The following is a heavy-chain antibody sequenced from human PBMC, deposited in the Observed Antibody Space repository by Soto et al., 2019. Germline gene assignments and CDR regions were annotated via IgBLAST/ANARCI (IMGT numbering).Heavy chain of an antibody. CDR1: GLTFSDYS. V-gene: IGHV3-7*03. CDR3: ARDFSDDAFDL. J-gene: IGHJ3*01. CDR2: IKQDGSEK. Sequence: VGSLRLSCAASGLTFSDYSMSWVRQAPGKGLEWVAKIKQDGSEKLYVGSVKGRFAVSRDNAKNSLYLQMNSLRVEDTAVYFCARDFSDDAFDLWGQGTMVTVSS.